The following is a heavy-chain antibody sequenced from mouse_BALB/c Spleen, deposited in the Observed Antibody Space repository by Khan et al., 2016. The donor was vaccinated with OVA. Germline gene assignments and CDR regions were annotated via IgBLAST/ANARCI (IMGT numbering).Heavy chain of an antibody. Sequence: DLVEPGASVKLSCKASGYTFTSYWINWIKERPGQGLEWIGQIGPGSGSAYYNELFKGKATLNVETSYSTVYIQLSSLSSEDSAFYFCAMSNYCGRGLYAMDYWGQGTSVTVSS. V-gene: IGHV1S41*01. D-gene: IGHD1-1*01. CDR2: IGPGSGSA. CDR1: GYTFTSYW. CDR3: AMSNYCGRGLYAMDY. J-gene: IGHJ4*01.